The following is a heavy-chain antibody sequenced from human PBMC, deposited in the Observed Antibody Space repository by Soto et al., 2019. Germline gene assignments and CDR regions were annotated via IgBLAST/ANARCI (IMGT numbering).Heavy chain of an antibody. J-gene: IGHJ4*02. CDR3: TRGGPLGNYIDY. CDR1: GFTFSNFW. D-gene: IGHD2-15*01. Sequence: EVQLGDSGGGLVKPGGSIRLSCAASGFTFSNFWMNWVRQAPGKGLEWVGRIKWSSHTGAVDYAAPVKGRFTISRDESKNTPNLQPNSMTPEDTAVYYCTRGGPLGNYIDYWGQGALVTVSS. V-gene: IGHV3-15*07. CDR2: IKWSSHTGAV.